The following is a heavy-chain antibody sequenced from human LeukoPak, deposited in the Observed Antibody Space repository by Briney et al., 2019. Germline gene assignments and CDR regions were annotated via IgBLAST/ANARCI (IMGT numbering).Heavy chain of an antibody. J-gene: IGHJ4*02. D-gene: IGHD2-21*02. Sequence: GGSLRLSCAASGFTFTSYSVNWVRQAAGKGLEWVSTISGGGGSTYYADSVKGRFTISRDNAKNTLYLQMNSLRAEDTAVYYCARGVTSLDYWGQGTLVTVSS. CDR2: ISGGGGST. V-gene: IGHV3-23*01. CDR3: ARGVTSLDY. CDR1: GFTFTSYS.